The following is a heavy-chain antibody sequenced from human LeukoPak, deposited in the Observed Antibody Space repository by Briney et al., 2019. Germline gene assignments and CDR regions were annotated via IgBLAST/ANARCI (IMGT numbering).Heavy chain of an antibody. CDR3: AKIYCSGGSCYHGAFDI. D-gene: IGHD2-15*01. V-gene: IGHV3-30*18. CDR2: ISYDGSNK. CDR1: GFTFSSYG. J-gene: IGHJ3*02. Sequence: GGSLRLSCAASGFTFSSYGMHWVRQAPGKGLEWVAVISYDGSNKYYVDSVKGRFTISRDNSKNTLYLQMNSLRAEDTAVYYCAKIYCSGGSCYHGAFDIWGQGTMVTVSS.